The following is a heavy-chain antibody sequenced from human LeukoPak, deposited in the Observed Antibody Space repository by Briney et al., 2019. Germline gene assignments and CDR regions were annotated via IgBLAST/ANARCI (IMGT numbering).Heavy chain of an antibody. V-gene: IGHV1-46*01. CDR3: AREIAVAGPSDAFDI. CDR1: GYIFTSYF. Sequence: ASVKVSCKASGYIFTSYFMHWVRQAPGQGLEWMGLINPSGGSTSYAQKLQGRVTMTRDMSTSTVYMELSSLRSEDTAVYYCAREIAVAGPSDAFDIWGQGTMVTVSS. J-gene: IGHJ3*02. D-gene: IGHD6-19*01. CDR2: INPSGGST.